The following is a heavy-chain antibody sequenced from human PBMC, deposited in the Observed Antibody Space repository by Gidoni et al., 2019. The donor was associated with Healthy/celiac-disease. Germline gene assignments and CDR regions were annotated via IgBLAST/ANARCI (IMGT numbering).Heavy chain of an antibody. CDR2: SSSSSSTI. CDR1: GFTFSSYS. CDR3: ARDGLWFGGLGAFDI. D-gene: IGHD3-10*01. V-gene: IGHV3-48*02. Sequence: EVQLVESGGGLVQPGGSLRLSCAASGFTFSSYSMNWVRQAPGKGLEWVSYSSSSSSTIYYADSVKGRFTISRDNAKNSLYLQMNSLRDEDTAVDYCARDGLWFGGLGAFDIWGQGTMVTVSS. J-gene: IGHJ3*02.